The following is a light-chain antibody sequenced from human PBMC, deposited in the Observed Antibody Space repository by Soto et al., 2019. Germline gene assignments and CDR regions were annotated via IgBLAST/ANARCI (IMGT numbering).Light chain of an antibody. CDR3: QQYNSYRT. CDR1: QSISSW. V-gene: IGKV1-5*01. J-gene: IGKJ1*01. CDR2: DAS. Sequence: DIQMTQSPSTLSACVGDRVTITCRASQSISSWLAWYQQKPGKAPKLLIYDASSLESGVPSRFSGSGSGTEFTLTISSLQPDDFATYYCQQYNSYRTVGQGTKVDSK.